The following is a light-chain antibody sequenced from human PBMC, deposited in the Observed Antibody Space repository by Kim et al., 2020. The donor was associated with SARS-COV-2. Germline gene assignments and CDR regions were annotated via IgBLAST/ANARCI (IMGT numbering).Light chain of an antibody. CDR2: DKN. CDR1: SSNIGNYY. CDR3: GTWDCSLRV. V-gene: IGLV1-51*01. J-gene: IGLJ2*01. Sequence: APRREVTTSCSGGSSNIGNYYVSWYQQHPGTAPKRLIDDKNKLPSGMPDLFSGSMSGTSATLGITGLQTGDEADYYCGTWDCSLRVFGGETQLT.